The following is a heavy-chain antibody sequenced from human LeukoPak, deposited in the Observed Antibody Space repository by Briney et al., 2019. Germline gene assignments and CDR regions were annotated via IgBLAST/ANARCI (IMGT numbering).Heavy chain of an antibody. CDR3: VSSYGGYVLDY. Sequence: SETLSLTCTVSGGSISSYSWNWIRRSPGKGLEIGRVYHSGSINYNPSLKSRVTISVDTSKNQFSLNLSSVTAADTAVYYCVSSYGGYVLDYWGQGTLVIVSS. J-gene: IGHJ4*02. D-gene: IGHD5-12*01. V-gene: IGHV4-59*01. CDR1: GGSISSYS. CDR2: VYHSGSI.